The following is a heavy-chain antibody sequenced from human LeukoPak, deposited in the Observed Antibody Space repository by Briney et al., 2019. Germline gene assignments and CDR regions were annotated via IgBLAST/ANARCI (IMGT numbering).Heavy chain of an antibody. CDR2: IYTSGST. V-gene: IGHV4-4*09. Sequence: SETQSLTCTVSGGSFSSYYWSWIRQPPGKGLEWIGYIYTSGSTNYNPSLKSRVTISVDTSKNQFSLKLSSVTAADTAVYYCARSGSYSRNAFDIWGQGIMVTVSS. J-gene: IGHJ3*02. CDR3: ARSGSYSRNAFDI. CDR1: GGSFSSYY. D-gene: IGHD1-26*01.